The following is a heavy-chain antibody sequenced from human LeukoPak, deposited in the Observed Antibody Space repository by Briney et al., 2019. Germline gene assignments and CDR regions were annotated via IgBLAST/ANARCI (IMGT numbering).Heavy chain of an antibody. Sequence: GGSLRLSCAASGLTFSSYAMHWVRQAPGKGLEWVAVISYDGSNKYYADSVKGRFTISRDNSKNTLYLQMNSLRAEDTAVYYCARAGYDFWSGHYYYYGMDVWGQGTTVTVSS. CDR3: ARAGYDFWSGHYYYYGMDV. CDR1: GLTFSSYA. D-gene: IGHD3-3*01. J-gene: IGHJ6*02. V-gene: IGHV3-30-3*01. CDR2: ISYDGSNK.